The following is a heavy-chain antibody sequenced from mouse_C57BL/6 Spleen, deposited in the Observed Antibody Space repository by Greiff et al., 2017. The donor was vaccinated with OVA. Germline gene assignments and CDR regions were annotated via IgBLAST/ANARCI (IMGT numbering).Heavy chain of an antibody. CDR2: IDPSDSET. Sequence: VQLQQPGAELVRPGSSVKLSCKASGYTFTSYWMHWVKRRPIQGLEWIGNIDPSDSETPYNQKFKDKATLTVDKSSSTAYMQLSSLTSEDSAVYYCARGGTGTNYFDYWGQGTTLTVSS. CDR1: GYTFTSYW. J-gene: IGHJ2*01. V-gene: IGHV1-52*01. CDR3: ARGGTGTNYFDY. D-gene: IGHD4-1*01.